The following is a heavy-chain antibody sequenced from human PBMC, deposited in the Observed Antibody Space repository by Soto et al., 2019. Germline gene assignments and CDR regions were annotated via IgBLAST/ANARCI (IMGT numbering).Heavy chain of an antibody. CDR1: GFTFNSFA. J-gene: IGHJ3*01. D-gene: IGHD3-9*01. CDR3: AKDHYDLLTGYWGDAFDL. CDR2: LSASGAST. V-gene: IGHV3-23*01. Sequence: EVQLLESGGGLVQPGGSLRLSCTASGFTFNSFAMNWVRQAPGKGLEWVSSLSASGASTYYADSVKGRFTISRDNSKNTLYLQMNSLRAEDTAVYFCAKDHYDLLTGYWGDAFDLWGQGTMVTVSS.